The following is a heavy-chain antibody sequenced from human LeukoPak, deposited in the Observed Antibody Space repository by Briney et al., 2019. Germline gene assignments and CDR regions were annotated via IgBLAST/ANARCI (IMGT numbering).Heavy chain of an antibody. CDR3: ARDNPRSGYDYVGP. D-gene: IGHD5-12*01. J-gene: IGHJ5*02. Sequence: SETLSLTCTVSGGSINSYYWSWIRQPPGKGLEWIGHIFYSGSTNYNPSLKSRVTISVDRSKKQYSLRLTSVTAADTAVYYCARDNPRSGYDYVGPWGQGTLVTVSS. V-gene: IGHV4-59*01. CDR1: GGSINSYY. CDR2: IFYSGST.